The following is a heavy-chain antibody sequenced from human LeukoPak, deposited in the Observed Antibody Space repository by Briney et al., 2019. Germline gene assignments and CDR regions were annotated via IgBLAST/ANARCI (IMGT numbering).Heavy chain of an antibody. CDR2: INHSGST. V-gene: IGHV4-34*01. D-gene: IGHD3-16*01. CDR1: GGSFSGYY. CDR3: ARVRRYYMDV. Sequence: PSETLSLTCAVYGGSFSGYYWSWIRQPPGKGLEWIGEINHSGSTNYNPSLKSRVTISVDTSKNQFSLKLSSVTAADTAVYYCARVRRYYMDVWGKGTTVTVPS. J-gene: IGHJ6*03.